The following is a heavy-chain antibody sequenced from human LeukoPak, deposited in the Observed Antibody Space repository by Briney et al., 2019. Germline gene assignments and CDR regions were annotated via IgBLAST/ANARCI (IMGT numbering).Heavy chain of an antibody. CDR3: AKYVDIVATIGIDY. J-gene: IGHJ4*02. CDR2: ISGSGGST. Sequence: PGGSLRLSCAASGFTFSSYAMSWVRQAPGKGLEWVSAISGSGGSTYYADSVKGRFTISRDNSKNTLYLQKNSLRAEDTAVYYCAKYVDIVATIGIDYWGQGTLVTVSS. V-gene: IGHV3-23*01. D-gene: IGHD5-12*01. CDR1: GFTFSSYA.